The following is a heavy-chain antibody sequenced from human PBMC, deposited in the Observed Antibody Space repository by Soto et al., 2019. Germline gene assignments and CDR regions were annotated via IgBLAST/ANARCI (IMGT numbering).Heavy chain of an antibody. J-gene: IGHJ4*02. V-gene: IGHV4-59*01. Sequence: PSGCIALEWAVSGGSIYTYEGAGSLKNTGKGLESIGYIYYSGSANYSPSLKSRVTISVDTSKNEFSLKLSSVTAADTAIYYCARDDREHTKSPAPDHWGQGTLVTVSS. CDR2: IYYSGSA. CDR1: GGSIYTYE. D-gene: IGHD1-26*01. CDR3: ARDDREHTKSPAPDH.